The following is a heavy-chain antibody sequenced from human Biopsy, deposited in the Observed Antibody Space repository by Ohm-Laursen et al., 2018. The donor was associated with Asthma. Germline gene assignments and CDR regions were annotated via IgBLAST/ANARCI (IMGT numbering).Heavy chain of an antibody. D-gene: IGHD5-12*01. Sequence: GSSVKVSCKASGGTFSRYVISWVRQAPGQGLEWMGGLIPVLGTPDHAQMFEGRVTITADESTSTAYMELSSLSSEDTAVYYCARGYSGSDRIVYYYSGLEVWGQGTTVTVSS. V-gene: IGHV1-69*01. J-gene: IGHJ6*02. CDR3: ARGYSGSDRIVYYYSGLEV. CDR1: GGTFSRYV. CDR2: LIPVLGTP.